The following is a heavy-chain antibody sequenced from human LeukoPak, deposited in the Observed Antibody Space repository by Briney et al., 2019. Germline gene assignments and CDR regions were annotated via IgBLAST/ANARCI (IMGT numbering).Heavy chain of an antibody. J-gene: IGHJ4*02. D-gene: IGHD3-22*01. Sequence: GGSLRLSCAASGFTFDDYAMHWVRQAPGKGLEWVSGISWNSGSIGYADSVKGRFTISRDNAKNSLYLQMNSLRAEETAFYYCAKETKYYYDSSGYFDYWGQGTLVTVSS. CDR2: ISWNSGSI. CDR3: AKETKYYYDSSGYFDY. V-gene: IGHV3-9*01. CDR1: GFTFDDYA.